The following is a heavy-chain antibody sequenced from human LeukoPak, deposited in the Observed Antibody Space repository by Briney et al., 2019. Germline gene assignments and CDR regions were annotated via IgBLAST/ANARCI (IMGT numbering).Heavy chain of an antibody. D-gene: IGHD4-17*01. V-gene: IGHV3-11*01. J-gene: IGHJ5*02. CDR2: ISSSGSTI. CDR3: ARHGDGDYDWFDP. CDR1: GLTFSDYY. Sequence: GGSLRLSCVASGLTFSDYYMSWIRQAPGKGLEWVSYISSSGSTIYYADSVKGRFTISRDNAKNSLYLQMNSLRAEDTAVYYCARHGDGDYDWFDPWGQGTLSPSPQ.